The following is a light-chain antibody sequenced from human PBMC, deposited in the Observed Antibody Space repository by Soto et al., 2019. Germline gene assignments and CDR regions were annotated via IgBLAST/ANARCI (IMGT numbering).Light chain of an antibody. CDR2: GAS. CDR1: QSVSSN. V-gene: IGKV3-15*01. CDR3: QQYNNWRWT. Sequence: EIVMTQCPATLSVSPGERATLSCRASQSVSSNLAWFQQKPGQAPRRLTYGASTRATGIPARFSGSLSVTEFTLTLSSLQSEDFVVYYCQQYNNWRWTFCHGTKVEIK. J-gene: IGKJ1*01.